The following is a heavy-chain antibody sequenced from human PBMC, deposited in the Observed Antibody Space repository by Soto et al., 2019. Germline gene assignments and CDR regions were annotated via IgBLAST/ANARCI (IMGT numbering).Heavy chain of an antibody. CDR3: ARVAVAGHYWYFDL. CDR2: ISSSSSIM. Sequence: EVQLVESGGGLVQPGGSLRLSCAASGFTFSSYSMNWVRQAPGKGLEWVSDISSSSSIMYYADSVKGRFTISRDNAKNSLYLQRNSLRAEDTAVYYCARVAVAGHYWYFDLWGRGTLVTVSS. J-gene: IGHJ2*01. D-gene: IGHD6-19*01. CDR1: GFTFSSYS. V-gene: IGHV3-48*01.